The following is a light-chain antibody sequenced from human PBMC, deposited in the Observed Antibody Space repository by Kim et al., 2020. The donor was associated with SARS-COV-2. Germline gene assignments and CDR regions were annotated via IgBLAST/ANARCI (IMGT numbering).Light chain of an antibody. CDR2: GVS. V-gene: IGKV3-15*01. CDR1: QSIGSH. Sequence: PEESAPRFCRASQSIGSHLAWYQKKPGQAPRLFVYGVSTRATGIPARFSGSGSATEFTLTISSLQSEDFAVYYCQQYNNWPYTFGQGTKVDIK. CDR3: QQYNNWPYT. J-gene: IGKJ2*01.